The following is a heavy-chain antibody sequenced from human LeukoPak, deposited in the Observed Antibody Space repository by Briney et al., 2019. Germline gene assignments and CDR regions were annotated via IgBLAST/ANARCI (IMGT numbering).Heavy chain of an antibody. CDR2: ISYDGSNK. V-gene: IGHV3-30*18. CDR3: AKDLAAAGCDY. Sequence: GSLRLSCAASGFTFSNYAMHWVRQAPGKGLEWVAVISYDGSNKYYADSVKGRFTISGDNSKNTLYLQMNSLRPEDTAVYYCAKDLAAAGCDYWGQGTLVTVSS. D-gene: IGHD6-13*01. CDR1: GFTFSNYA. J-gene: IGHJ4*02.